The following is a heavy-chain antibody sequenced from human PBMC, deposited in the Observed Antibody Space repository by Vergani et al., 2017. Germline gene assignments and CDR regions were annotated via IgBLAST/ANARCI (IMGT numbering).Heavy chain of an antibody. J-gene: IGHJ4*02. D-gene: IGHD6-19*01. Sequence: QVQLQQWGAGLLKPSETLSLTCAVYGGSFSGYYWSWIRQPPGKGLEWIGEINHSGSTNYNPSLKSRVTISVDTSKNQFSLKLSSVTAADTAVYYCARVAVSVTRDYWGQGTLVTVSS. V-gene: IGHV4-34*01. CDR1: GGSFSGYY. CDR3: ARVAVSVTRDY. CDR2: INHSGST.